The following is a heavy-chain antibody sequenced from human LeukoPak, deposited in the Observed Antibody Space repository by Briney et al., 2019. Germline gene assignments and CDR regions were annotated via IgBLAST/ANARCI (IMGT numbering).Heavy chain of an antibody. CDR3: ATGQILVGAQDYFDY. V-gene: IGHV1-18*01. D-gene: IGHD1-26*01. CDR2: ISAYNGNT. CDR1: GYTFTSYG. Sequence: GASVKVSCKASGYTFTSYGISWVRQAPGQGLEWMGWISAYNGNTNYAQKLQRRVTMTTDTSTSTAYMELRSLRSDDTAVYYCATGQILVGAQDYFDYWGQGTLVTVSS. J-gene: IGHJ4*02.